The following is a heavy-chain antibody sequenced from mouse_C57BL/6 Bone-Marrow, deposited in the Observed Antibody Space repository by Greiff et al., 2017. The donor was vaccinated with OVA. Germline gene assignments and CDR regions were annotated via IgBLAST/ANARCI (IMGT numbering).Heavy chain of an antibody. CDR1: GYSFTGYY. V-gene: IGHV1-42*01. Sequence: VQLQQSGPELVKPGASVKISCKASGYSFTGYYMNWVKQSPEKSLEWIGEINPSTGGTTYNQKFKAKATLTVDESSSTAYMQLKSLTSEDSAVYYCARGDGYYRYFDVWGTGTTVTVSS. D-gene: IGHD2-3*01. J-gene: IGHJ1*03. CDR3: ARGDGYYRYFDV. CDR2: INPSTGGT.